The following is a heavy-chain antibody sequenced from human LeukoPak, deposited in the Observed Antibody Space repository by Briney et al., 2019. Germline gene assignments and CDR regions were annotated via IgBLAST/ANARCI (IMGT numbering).Heavy chain of an antibody. V-gene: IGHV3-30-3*01. Sequence: PGGSLRLSCAASGFTFSSYAMHWVRQAPGKGLEWVAVISYDGSNKYYADSVKGRFTISRDNSKNTLYLQMNSLRAEDTAVYYCARDMNWNAPWDYWGQGTLVTVSS. CDR3: ARDMNWNAPWDY. CDR2: ISYDGSNK. J-gene: IGHJ4*02. CDR1: GFTFSSYA. D-gene: IGHD1-1*01.